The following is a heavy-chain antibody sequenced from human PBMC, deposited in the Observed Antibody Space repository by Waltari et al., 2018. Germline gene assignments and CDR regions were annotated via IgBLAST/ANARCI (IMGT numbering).Heavy chain of an antibody. CDR1: GGTFSSYA. Sequence: QVQLVQSGAEVKKPGSSVKVSCKASGGTFSSYAISWVRQAPGQGLEWMGGILPILGIANYAQKGQGRVTITRNTSISTAYMELSSLRSEETAVYYCARGVGDIVATAWDAFDIWGQGTMVTVSS. V-gene: IGHV1-69*10. CDR2: ILPILGIA. CDR3: ARGVGDIVATAWDAFDI. D-gene: IGHD5-12*01. J-gene: IGHJ3*02.